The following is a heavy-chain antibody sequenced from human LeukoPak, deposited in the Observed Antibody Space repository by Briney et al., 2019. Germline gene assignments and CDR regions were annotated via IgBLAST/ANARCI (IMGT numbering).Heavy chain of an antibody. Sequence: SETLSLTCAVSGGSISSSNWWSWVRQPPGKGLEWIGEIYHSGSTNYNPSLKSRVTISVDKSKNQFSLKLSSVTAADTAVYYCARGVDYGDEYFDYWGQGTLVTVSS. CDR1: GGSISSSNW. CDR3: ARGVDYGDEYFDY. CDR2: IYHSGST. D-gene: IGHD4-17*01. V-gene: IGHV4-4*02. J-gene: IGHJ4*02.